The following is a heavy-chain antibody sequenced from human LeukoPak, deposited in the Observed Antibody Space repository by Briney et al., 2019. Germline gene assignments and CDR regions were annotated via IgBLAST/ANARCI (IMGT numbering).Heavy chain of an antibody. Sequence: GRSLRLSCAASGFTFSSYAMHWVRQAPGKGLEWVAVISYDGSNKYYADSVKGRFTISRDNAKNSLYLQMNSLRAEDTAVYYCARGVVPAASDAFDIWGQGTMVTVSS. CDR1: GFTFSSYA. V-gene: IGHV3-30-3*01. CDR3: ARGVVPAASDAFDI. CDR2: ISYDGSNK. J-gene: IGHJ3*02. D-gene: IGHD2-2*01.